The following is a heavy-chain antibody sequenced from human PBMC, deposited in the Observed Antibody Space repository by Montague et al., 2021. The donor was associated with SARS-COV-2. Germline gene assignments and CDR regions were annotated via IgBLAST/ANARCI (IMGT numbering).Heavy chain of an antibody. CDR3: ASDDYNDSSGYPFDY. J-gene: IGHJ4*02. V-gene: IGHV3-48*03. CDR1: GFTFSSYE. D-gene: IGHD3-22*01. Sequence: SLRLSCAATGFTFSSYEMNWVRQAPGKGLEWVSYISSSGSTIYYADFVKGRFTISRDNAKNSLFLQMNSLRAEDTAVYYCASDDYNDSSGYPFDYWGQGTLVTVSS. CDR2: ISSSGSTI.